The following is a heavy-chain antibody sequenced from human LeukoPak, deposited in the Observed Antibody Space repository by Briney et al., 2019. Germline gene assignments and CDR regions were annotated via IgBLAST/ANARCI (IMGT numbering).Heavy chain of an antibody. CDR2: IYYTGSTRST. CDR3: ARKHSSGWLFDY. J-gene: IGHJ4*02. D-gene: IGHD6-19*01. CDR1: GGSITSYY. Sequence: PSETLSLTCSVSGGSITSYYWSWIRQPPGKGLEWIGYIYYTGSTRSTNYNPSLKSRVTISEDTSENQFSLSLSSVTAADTAVSFCARKHSSGWLFDYWGQGALVTVSS. V-gene: IGHV4-59*01.